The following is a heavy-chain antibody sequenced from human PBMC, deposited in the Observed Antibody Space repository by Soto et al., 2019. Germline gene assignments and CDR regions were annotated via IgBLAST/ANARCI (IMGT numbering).Heavy chain of an antibody. Sequence: QTQQVQSGPEVKKPGTSVKVSCRTSGFTFSRSAVQWVRQARGQSLEWIGWSVVGSGDTDYLYKFKDRVTMTRDMSTSTVYMELSSLTSEDTAVYYCAAGVPYQIGAGSYYFDFWGQGTLVTVSS. CDR3: AAGVPYQIGAGSYYFDF. D-gene: IGHD3-10*01. V-gene: IGHV1-58*01. J-gene: IGHJ4*02. CDR2: SVVGSGDT. CDR1: GFTFSRSA.